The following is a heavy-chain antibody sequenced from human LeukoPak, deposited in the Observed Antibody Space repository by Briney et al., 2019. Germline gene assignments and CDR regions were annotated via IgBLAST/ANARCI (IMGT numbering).Heavy chain of an antibody. V-gene: IGHV3-23*01. Sequence: GGSLRLSCAASGFTFSSYAMSWVRQAPGEGLEWVSAISGSGGSTYYADSVKGRFTISRDNSKNTLYLQMNSLKTEDTAVYYCTTEPTEVNVDIVATWYWGQGTLVTVSS. J-gene: IGHJ4*02. CDR1: GFTFSSYA. CDR2: ISGSGGST. D-gene: IGHD5-12*01. CDR3: TTEPTEVNVDIVATWY.